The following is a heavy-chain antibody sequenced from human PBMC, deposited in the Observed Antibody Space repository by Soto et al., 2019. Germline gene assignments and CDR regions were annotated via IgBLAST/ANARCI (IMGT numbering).Heavy chain of an antibody. V-gene: IGHV1-24*01. D-gene: IGHD6-13*01. Sequence: GASVKVSCKVSGYTLTELSIHWVRQAPGKGLEWMGGFDPEDGETIYAQKFQGRVTMTEDTSTDTAYMELSSVTAADTAVYYCARVDPTPGIAAAGPNWFDPWGQGTLVTVSS. CDR1: GYTLTELS. J-gene: IGHJ5*02. CDR3: ARVDPTPGIAAAGPNWFDP. CDR2: FDPEDGET.